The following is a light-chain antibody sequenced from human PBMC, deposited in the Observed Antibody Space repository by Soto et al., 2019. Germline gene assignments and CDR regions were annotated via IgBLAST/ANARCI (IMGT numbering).Light chain of an antibody. CDR3: QQYNNWPPWT. V-gene: IGKV3D-15*01. CDR1: QGFRGN. J-gene: IGKJ1*01. CDR2: GAS. Sequence: QSPPTLSVPPGKKPTPSSRASQGFRGNLAWYQQKPGRAPRLLIYGASPRATGIPARFSGSGSGTEFTLTISSLQSEDFAVYYCQQYNNWPPWTFGQGTKVEIK.